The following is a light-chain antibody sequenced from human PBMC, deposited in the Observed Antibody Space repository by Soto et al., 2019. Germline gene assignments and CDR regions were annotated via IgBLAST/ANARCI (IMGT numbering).Light chain of an antibody. J-gene: IGLJ2*01. CDR1: SSDVGSYNL. CDR3: CSYAGTNNLL. Sequence: QSALTQPASVSGSPGQSITISCTGTSSDVGSYNLVSWYQQHPGKAPKLMIYEVSKRPSGVSNRFSGSKSGNTASLTISGLHAEDEADYYCCSYAGTNNLLFGGGTKVTVL. CDR2: EVS. V-gene: IGLV2-23*02.